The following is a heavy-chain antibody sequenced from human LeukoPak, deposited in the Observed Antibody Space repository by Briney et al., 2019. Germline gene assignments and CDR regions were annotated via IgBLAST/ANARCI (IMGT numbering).Heavy chain of an antibody. D-gene: IGHD4-17*01. CDR3: AKGGTVTTRSHFDY. CDR2: VSYDGSNK. CDR1: GFTFSSYG. V-gene: IGHV3-30*18. J-gene: IGHJ4*02. Sequence: GGSLRLSCAASGFTFSSYGMHWVRQAPGKGLEWVAVVSYDGSNKYYADSVKGRFTISRDNSKNTLYLQMNSLRAEDTAAYYCAKGGTVTTRSHFDYWGQGTLVTVSS.